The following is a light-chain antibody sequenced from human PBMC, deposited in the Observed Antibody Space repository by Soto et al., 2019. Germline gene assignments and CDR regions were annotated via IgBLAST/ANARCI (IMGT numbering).Light chain of an antibody. J-gene: IGKJ1*01. CDR3: QKTYSSPQT. CDR2: AAS. CDR1: QTVSIY. Sequence: DIQMTQSPSSLSSSFADSVTITCRASQTVSIYLNWYRQEPGKAPELLIFAASDLQSGVPSRFSGSGSGTDLNLTISSLQPEDFATYYCQKTYSSPQTCGQGTKVDIK. V-gene: IGKV1-39*01.